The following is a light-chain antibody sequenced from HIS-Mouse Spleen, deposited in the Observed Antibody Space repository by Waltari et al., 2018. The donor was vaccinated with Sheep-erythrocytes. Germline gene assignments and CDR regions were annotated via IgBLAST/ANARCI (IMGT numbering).Light chain of an antibody. Sequence: QSALTKPASVSGSPGQSITISCTGPSSDVGSYNLASWYQQHPGKAPKLMIYEGSKRPSGVSNRFSGSKSGNTASLTISGLQAEDEADYYCCSYAGSSTPWVFGGGTKLTVL. CDR2: EGS. J-gene: IGLJ3*02. V-gene: IGLV2-23*01. CDR1: SSDVGSYNL. CDR3: CSYAGSSTPWV.